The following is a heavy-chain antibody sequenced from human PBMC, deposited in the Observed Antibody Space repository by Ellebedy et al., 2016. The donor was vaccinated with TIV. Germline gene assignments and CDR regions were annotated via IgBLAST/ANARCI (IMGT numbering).Heavy chain of an antibody. CDR3: AKDGGIVVVTAANPRVSGMDV. V-gene: IGHV3-43*01. J-gene: IGHJ6*02. CDR1: GFTFDDYT. CDR2: ISWDGGST. Sequence: GESLKISCAASGFTFDDYTMHWVRQAPGKGLEWVSLISWDGGSTYYADSVKGRFTISRDNSKNSLYLQMNSLRTEDTALYYCAKDGGIVVVTAANPRVSGMDVWGQGTTVTASS. D-gene: IGHD2-2*01.